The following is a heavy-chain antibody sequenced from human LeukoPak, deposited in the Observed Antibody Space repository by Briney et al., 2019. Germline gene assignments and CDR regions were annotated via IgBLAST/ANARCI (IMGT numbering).Heavy chain of an antibody. V-gene: IGHV3-23*01. CDR2: ITPSGGDT. J-gene: IGHJ4*02. CDR3: AKGTSSSRPYYFDY. Sequence: PGGSLRLSCAASGFTFSNYAMSWVRQAPGKGLEWVSAITPSGGDTFHADSVKGRFTISRDNSKNTLYLQMNSLRAEDTATYYCAKGTSSSRPYYFDYWGQGTLVAVSS. CDR1: GFTFSNYA. D-gene: IGHD6-6*01.